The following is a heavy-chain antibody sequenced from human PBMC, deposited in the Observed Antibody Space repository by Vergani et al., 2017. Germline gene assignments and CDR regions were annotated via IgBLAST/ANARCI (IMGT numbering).Heavy chain of an antibody. CDR3: ARSRPDCTSGSCPAI. Sequence: QVQLQESGPGLVEPSETLSLTCAVSGYSIRNGYYWGWIRQPPGKGLEWIGSIYHSGSTHYNPSLKSRVTISVDTSKNDFSLKVTSVTAADTAVYYCARSRPDCTSGSCPAIWGQGTLVTVSS. D-gene: IGHD2-15*01. J-gene: IGHJ4*02. CDR2: IYHSGST. V-gene: IGHV4-38-2*01. CDR1: GYSIRNGYY.